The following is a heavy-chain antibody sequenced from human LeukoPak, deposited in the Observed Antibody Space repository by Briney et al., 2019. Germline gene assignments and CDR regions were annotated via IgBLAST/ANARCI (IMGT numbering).Heavy chain of an antibody. J-gene: IGHJ4*02. CDR3: ARQGYSYGYYFDY. CDR2: IYYSGST. V-gene: IGHV4-39*01. CDR1: GGSISSSSYY. D-gene: IGHD5-18*01. Sequence: PSETLSLTCTVSGGSISSSSYYWGWIRQPPGKGLEWIGSIYYSGSTYYNPSLKSRVTISVGTSKNQLSLKLSSVTAADTAVYYCARQGYSYGYYFDYWGQGTLVTVSS.